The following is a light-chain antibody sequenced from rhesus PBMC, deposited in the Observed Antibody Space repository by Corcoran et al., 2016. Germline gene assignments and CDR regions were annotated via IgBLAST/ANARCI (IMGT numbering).Light chain of an antibody. CDR1: QGISSY. J-gene: IGKJ1*01. Sequence: DIQLTQSPSSLSASVGDRVTITCRASQGISSYLAWYQQKPGKAPKLLIYDASNLQSGVPSRFSGSGSGTDFTLTINSLQPEDFAVYHCQHRYNYPRTFGQGTKVEIK. CDR2: DAS. CDR3: QHRYNYPRT. V-gene: IGKV1-38*01.